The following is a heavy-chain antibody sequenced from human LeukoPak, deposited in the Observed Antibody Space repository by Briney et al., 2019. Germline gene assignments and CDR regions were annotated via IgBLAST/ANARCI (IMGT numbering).Heavy chain of an antibody. CDR2: IIHSGST. CDR3: ARAEHIVVVPRGLYLDS. CDR1: GGSFSGYY. Sequence: PSETLSLTCAVYGGSFSGYYWSWIRQPPGKGLEWIGEIIHSGSTNYNPSLKSRVTISVDTSKNQFSLKLNSVTAADTAVYYCARAEHIVVVPRGLYLDSWGQGTLVTVSS. D-gene: IGHD2-21*01. V-gene: IGHV4-34*12. J-gene: IGHJ4*02.